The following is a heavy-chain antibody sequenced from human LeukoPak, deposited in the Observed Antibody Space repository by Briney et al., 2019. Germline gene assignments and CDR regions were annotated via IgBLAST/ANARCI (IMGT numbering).Heavy chain of an antibody. V-gene: IGHV3-23*01. CDR3: AKDLSAFTMIPPSGFDY. Sequence: GGSLGLSCAASGFTFSSYAMSWVRQAPGRGLEWVSAISGSGGSTYYADSVKGRYTISRDNSKNTLYLQMNSLRAEDAAVYYCAKDLSAFTMIPPSGFDYWGQGTLVTVSS. CDR1: GFTFSSYA. D-gene: IGHD3-22*01. J-gene: IGHJ4*02. CDR2: ISGSGGST.